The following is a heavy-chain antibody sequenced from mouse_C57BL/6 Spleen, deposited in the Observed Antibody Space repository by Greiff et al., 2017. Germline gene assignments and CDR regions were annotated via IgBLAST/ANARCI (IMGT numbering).Heavy chain of an antibody. J-gene: IGHJ2*01. CDR2: INPGSGGT. CDR3: ARRFYDVPFDY. CDR1: GYAFTNYL. V-gene: IGHV1-54*01. Sequence: QVQLQQSGAELVRPGTSVKVSCKASGYAFTNYLIEWVKQRPGQGLEWIGVINPGSGGTNYNEKFKGKATLTADKSSSTAYMQLSSLTSEDSAVYFCARRFYDVPFDYWGQGTTLTVSS. D-gene: IGHD2-12*01.